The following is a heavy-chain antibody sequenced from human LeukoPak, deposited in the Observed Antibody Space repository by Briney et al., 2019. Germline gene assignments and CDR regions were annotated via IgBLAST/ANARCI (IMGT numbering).Heavy chain of an antibody. CDR1: GYSFTSYW. D-gene: IGHD2-2*01. V-gene: IGHV5-51*01. CDR2: VYPGDSDT. J-gene: IGHJ4*02. Sequence: GESLKISCKGSGYSFTSYWIDWVRQMPGKGLEWMGIVYPGDSDTRYSPSFQGQVTISADKSISTAYLQWSSLKASDTAMYYCARSTSTSCYDYWGQGTLVTVSS. CDR3: ARSTSTSCYDY.